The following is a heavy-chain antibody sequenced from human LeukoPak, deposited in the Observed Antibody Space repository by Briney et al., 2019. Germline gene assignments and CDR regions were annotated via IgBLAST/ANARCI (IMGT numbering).Heavy chain of an antibody. Sequence: SETLSLTCTVSGGSINSHSYYWGWIRQPPGKGLEWIGSVYYDGTSYSNPSLKSRAAVFVDTSRDQFSLDLSFVTAADTALYYCVRHISTNTGYFDSCGPGILVSVSS. CDR1: GGSINSHSYY. CDR3: VRHISTNTGYFDS. V-gene: IGHV4-39*01. J-gene: IGHJ4*02. D-gene: IGHD5-24*01. CDR2: VYYDGTS.